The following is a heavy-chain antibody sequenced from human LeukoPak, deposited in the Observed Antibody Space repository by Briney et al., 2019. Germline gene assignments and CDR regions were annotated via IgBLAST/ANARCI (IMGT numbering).Heavy chain of an antibody. CDR2: IIPIFGTA. V-gene: IGHV1-69*05. Sequence: SVKVSCKASGGTFSSYAISWVRQAPGQGLEWMGGIIPIFGTANYAQKLQGRVTMTTDTSTSTAYMELRSLRSDDTAVYYCARDPAPVAGGFDYWGQGTLVTVSS. CDR1: GGTFSSYA. CDR3: ARDPAPVAGGFDY. D-gene: IGHD6-19*01. J-gene: IGHJ4*02.